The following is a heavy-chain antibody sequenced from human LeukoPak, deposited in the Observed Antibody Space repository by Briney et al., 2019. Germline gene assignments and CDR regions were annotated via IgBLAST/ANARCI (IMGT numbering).Heavy chain of an antibody. J-gene: IGHJ4*02. Sequence: GGSLRLSCEGSGFTFRSYWLSWVRQAPGKGLEWVAKIKKDGSEKYYAESVKGRFTISRDNAKNSLHVQMNSLRAEDTAVYFRTRDYDFGPPDYWGQGTLVSVSS. D-gene: IGHD3-3*01. CDR3: TRDYDFGPPDY. CDR2: IKKDGSEK. V-gene: IGHV3-7*01. CDR1: GFTFRSYW.